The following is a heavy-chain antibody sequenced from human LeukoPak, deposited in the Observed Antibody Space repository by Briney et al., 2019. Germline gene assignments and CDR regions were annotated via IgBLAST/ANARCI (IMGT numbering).Heavy chain of an antibody. V-gene: IGHV3-23*01. CDR1: GFTFSSYA. Sequence: GGSLRLSCAASGFTFSSYAMGWVRQAPGKGLEWVSAISGSGGSTYYADSVKGRFTISRDNSKNTLYLQMNSLRAEDTAVYYCAKDPSSRGFLGYWGQGTLVTVSS. D-gene: IGHD6-13*01. CDR2: ISGSGGST. J-gene: IGHJ4*02. CDR3: AKDPSSRGFLGY.